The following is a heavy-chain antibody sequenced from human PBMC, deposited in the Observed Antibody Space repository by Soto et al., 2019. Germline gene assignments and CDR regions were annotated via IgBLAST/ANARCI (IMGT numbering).Heavy chain of an antibody. V-gene: IGHV3-23*01. D-gene: IGHD4-4*01. Sequence: PGGSLRLSCAASGFTFNIYAMTWVRQAPGKGLEWVSTTGATGRTTYYADSVKGRFTVSRDNSKNTLDLQMSNLRAEDTAVYYCAKEPRLQRAYWGQGTLVTVSS. CDR2: TGATGRTT. CDR3: AKEPRLQRAY. J-gene: IGHJ4*01. CDR1: GFTFNIYA.